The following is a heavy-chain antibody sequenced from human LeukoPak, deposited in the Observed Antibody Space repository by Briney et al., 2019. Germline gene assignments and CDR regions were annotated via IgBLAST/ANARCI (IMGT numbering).Heavy chain of an antibody. Sequence: GGSLRLSCAASGFTFSDYYMSWIRQAPGKGLEWVSYISSSGSTIYYADSVKGRFTISRDNAKNSLYLQMSSLSAEDTAVYYCARDPYYDSSGYYYEQDYWGQGTLVTVSS. D-gene: IGHD3-22*01. V-gene: IGHV3-11*01. CDR1: GFTFSDYY. CDR3: ARDPYYDSSGYYYEQDY. J-gene: IGHJ4*02. CDR2: ISSSGSTI.